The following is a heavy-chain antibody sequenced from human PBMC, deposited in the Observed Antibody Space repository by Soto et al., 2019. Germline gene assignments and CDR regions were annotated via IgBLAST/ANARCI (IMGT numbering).Heavy chain of an antibody. D-gene: IGHD3-3*01. CDR3: ARWSLTLRGRFDS. CDR1: IGSFNGYY. J-gene: IGHJ4*02. V-gene: IGHV4-34*01. CDR2: INHSGST. Sequence: QVQLQQWGAGLLKPSETLSLTCAVYIGSFNGYYWSWIRHPPGKGLEWIGEINHSGSTNYNPSLKSRVTISVDTSKNQFSLKLSSVTAADTAVYFCARWSLTLRGRFDSWGQGTLVTVSS.